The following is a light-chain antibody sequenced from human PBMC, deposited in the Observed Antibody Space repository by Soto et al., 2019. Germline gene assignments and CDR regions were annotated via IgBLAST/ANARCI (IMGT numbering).Light chain of an antibody. Sequence: RSDVGPVVEERVRISCRASQSISSWLAWYQQKPGKAPKLLIYKASSLESGVPSRFSVSGSGTDFTLTFSSLQPDESATYYRQLYDRYPEAFAGGTKVDIK. V-gene: IGKV1-5*03. CDR1: QSISSW. CDR3: QLYDRYPEA. J-gene: IGKJ4*02. CDR2: KAS.